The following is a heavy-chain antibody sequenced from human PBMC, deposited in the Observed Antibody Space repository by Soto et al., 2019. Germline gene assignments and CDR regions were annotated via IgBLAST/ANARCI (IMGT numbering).Heavy chain of an antibody. CDR3: VRSGGWSTGYYSCGMDG. CDR2: INHSGST. CDR1: GGSFSGYY. D-gene: IGHD6-19*01. Sequence: SETLSLTCAVYGGSFSGYYWGWIRQPPGKGLEWIGEINHSGSTNYNPSLKSRVTISVDTSKNQFSLKLSSVTAADTAVYYCVRSGGWSTGYYSCGMDGWGQATRVTVSS. V-gene: IGHV4-34*01. J-gene: IGHJ6*02.